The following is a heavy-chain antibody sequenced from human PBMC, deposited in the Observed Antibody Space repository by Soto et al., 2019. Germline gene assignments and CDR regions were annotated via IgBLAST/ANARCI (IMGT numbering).Heavy chain of an antibody. CDR3: AHSARGYEIIYFDF. Sequence: SGPTLVNPTHTLTLTCTFSGFSFTTAGVAVGWIRQTPGGALEWLTLIYYNDDRRFSPSLKTRLTITGDTSKNQVVLSLTNVDPGDTATYFCAHSARGYEIIYFDFWGQGLLVTVYS. CDR1: GFSFTTAGVA. D-gene: IGHD5-12*01. CDR2: IYYNDDR. V-gene: IGHV2-5*01. J-gene: IGHJ4*02.